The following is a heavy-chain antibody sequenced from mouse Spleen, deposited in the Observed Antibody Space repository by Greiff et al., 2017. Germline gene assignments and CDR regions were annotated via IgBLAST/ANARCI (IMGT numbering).Heavy chain of an antibody. J-gene: IGHJ3*01. Sequence: VQLQQSGAELVRPGTSVKISCKASGYTFTNYWLGWVKQRPGHGLEWIGDIYPGGGYTNYNEKFKGKATLTADTSSSTAYMQLSSLTSEDSAVYFCARGDESAWFAYWGQGTLVTVSA. V-gene: IGHV1-63*02. CDR2: IYPGGGYT. D-gene: IGHD3-3*01. CDR3: ARGDESAWFAY. CDR1: GYTFTNYW.